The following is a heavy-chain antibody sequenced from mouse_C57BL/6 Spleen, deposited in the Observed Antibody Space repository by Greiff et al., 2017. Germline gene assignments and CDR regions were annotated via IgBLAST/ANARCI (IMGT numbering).Heavy chain of an antibody. Sequence: QVQLQQSGAELVKPGASVKLSCKASGYTFTSYWMQWVKQRPGQGLEWIGEIDPSDSYTNYNQKFKGKATLTVDTSSSTAYMQLSSLTSEDSAVYYCARGTHYGSDYAMDYWGQGTSVTVSS. J-gene: IGHJ4*01. V-gene: IGHV1-50*01. CDR2: IDPSDSYT. D-gene: IGHD1-1*01. CDR3: ARGTHYGSDYAMDY. CDR1: GYTFTSYW.